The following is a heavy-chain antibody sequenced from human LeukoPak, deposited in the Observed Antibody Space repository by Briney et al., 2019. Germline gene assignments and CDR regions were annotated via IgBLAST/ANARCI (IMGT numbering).Heavy chain of an antibody. CDR2: ISGLSGRT. CDR1: GFSFSSYG. J-gene: IGHJ3*02. Sequence: AGGTLRLSCATSGFSFSSYGMRWVRQAPGKGLEGVSSISGLSGRTYYADSVKGRVPISRENPKNALSLQLNSLRAEDTAVYYCAKDSPLGRLDAFDIWGQGTMVPVSS. V-gene: IGHV3-23*01. CDR3: AKDSPLGRLDAFDI.